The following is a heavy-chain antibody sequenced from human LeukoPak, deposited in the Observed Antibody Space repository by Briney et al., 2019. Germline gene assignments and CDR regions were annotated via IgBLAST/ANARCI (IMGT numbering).Heavy chain of an antibody. CDR1: GFTFYSYG. CDR2: INHNGNVN. J-gene: IGHJ6*02. CDR3: ARGGGLDV. Sequence: GGSLRLSCAASGFTFYSYGMHWVRQAPGKGLEWVANINHNGNVNYYVDSVKGRFTISRDNAKNSLYLQMSNLRAEDTAVYFCARGGGLDVWGQGATVTVSS. D-gene: IGHD3-16*01. V-gene: IGHV3-7*03.